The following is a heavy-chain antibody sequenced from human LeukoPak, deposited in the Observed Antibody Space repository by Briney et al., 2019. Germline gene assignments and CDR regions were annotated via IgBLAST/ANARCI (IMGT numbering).Heavy chain of an antibody. Sequence: GGSLRLSCEASGFTFSSYAMSWVRQAPGKGLEWVSAISGSGGRTYYADSVKGRFTISRDNSKNTLYLQMNSLRADDTAVYYCAKDPYGDSLNWFDPWGQGTLVTVSS. CDR2: ISGSGGRT. V-gene: IGHV3-23*01. D-gene: IGHD4-17*01. CDR3: AKDPYGDSLNWFDP. J-gene: IGHJ5*02. CDR1: GFTFSSYA.